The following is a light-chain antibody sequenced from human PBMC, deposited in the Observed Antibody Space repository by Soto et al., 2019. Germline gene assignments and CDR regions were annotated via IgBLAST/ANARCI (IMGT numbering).Light chain of an antibody. V-gene: IGLV3-1*01. CDR1: KLGHKY. J-gene: IGLJ1*01. Sequence: SYELTQPPSVSVSPGQTASITCSGDKLGHKYACWYQQKPGQSPVLVVYQDTKRPSGIPERFSGSNSGNTATLTISGTQAVDEADYSCQAWDSNTAYVFGTGTKVTVL. CDR2: QDT. CDR3: QAWDSNTAYV.